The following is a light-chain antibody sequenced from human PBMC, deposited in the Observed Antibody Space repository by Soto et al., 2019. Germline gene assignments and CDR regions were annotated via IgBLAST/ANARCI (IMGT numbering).Light chain of an antibody. CDR2: EVY. V-gene: IGLV2-8*01. J-gene: IGLJ3*02. CDR1: SSDVGGYNY. Sequence: QSVPTQPPSASGSPGQSVTFSCTGTSSDVGGYNYVSWYQQYPGKAPKLMIYEVYKRPSGVPDRFSGSKSGTSASLAITGLQAEDEADYYCQSYDSSLSGWVFGGGTKLTVL. CDR3: QSYDSSLSGWV.